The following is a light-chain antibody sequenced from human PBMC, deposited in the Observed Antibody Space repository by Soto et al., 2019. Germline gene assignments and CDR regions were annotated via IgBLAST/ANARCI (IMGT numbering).Light chain of an antibody. Sequence: EIVMTQSPATLSLSRGERAPLSCRASEGVITNLARHQQKAGQAPRLLIDGASTRAAGIPARFSGSGSGTEFTLTISSLQSDDFAVYYCQQYSIWRTFGQGTKVDIK. J-gene: IGKJ1*01. V-gene: IGKV3-15*01. CDR1: EGVITN. CDR2: GAS. CDR3: QQYSIWRT.